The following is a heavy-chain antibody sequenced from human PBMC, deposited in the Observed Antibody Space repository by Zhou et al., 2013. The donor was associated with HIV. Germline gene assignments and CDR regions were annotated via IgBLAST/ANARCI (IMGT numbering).Heavy chain of an antibody. D-gene: IGHD2-21*01. Sequence: QVQLVQSGSEVKKPGASVKLSCAASGYTFTNYYVSWLRQAPGQGLEWMGWMNPRSGNTGYAQKFQGRVTITRNTSINTAYMELSSLRSEDTGVYYCARHRRYGDNSYAFDIWGQGTMVTVSS. CDR1: GYTFTNYY. CDR2: MNPRSGNT. J-gene: IGHJ3*02. V-gene: IGHV1-8*01. CDR3: ARHRRYGDNSYAFDI.